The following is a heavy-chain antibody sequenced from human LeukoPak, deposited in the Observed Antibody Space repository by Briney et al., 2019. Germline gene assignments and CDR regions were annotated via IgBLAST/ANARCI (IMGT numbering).Heavy chain of an antibody. CDR2: IIPTVDKP. D-gene: IGHD2-2*01. CDR1: GGSFTTNG. Sequence: ASVKVSCKASGGSFTTNGVSWVRQAPGQGLEWMGRIIPTVDKPIYAQNFQGRVTIAADKSTGTAYMELSSLRSEDTAVYYCARGLYCSSSTSCYDYGMDVWGQGTTVTVSS. V-gene: IGHV1-69*04. CDR3: ARGLYCSSSTSCYDYGMDV. J-gene: IGHJ6*02.